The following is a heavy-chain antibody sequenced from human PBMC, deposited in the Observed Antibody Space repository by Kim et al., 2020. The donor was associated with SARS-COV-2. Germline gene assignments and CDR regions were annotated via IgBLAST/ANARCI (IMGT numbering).Heavy chain of an antibody. CDR2: ISYDGSNK. J-gene: IGHJ4*02. Sequence: GGSLRLSCAASGFTFSSYAMHWVRQAPGKGLEWVAVISYDGSNKYYADSVKGRFTISRDNSKNTLYLQMNSLRAEDTAVYYCARDPTYSSPGDFDYWGQG. V-gene: IGHV3-30-3*01. D-gene: IGHD6-13*01. CDR1: GFTFSSYA. CDR3: ARDPTYSSPGDFDY.